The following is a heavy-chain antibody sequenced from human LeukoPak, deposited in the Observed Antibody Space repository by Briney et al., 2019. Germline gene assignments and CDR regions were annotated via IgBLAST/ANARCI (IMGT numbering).Heavy chain of an antibody. CDR3: ARVGFLGQATAAAGAFDY. D-gene: IGHD2-2*01. J-gene: IGHJ4*02. V-gene: IGHV6-1*01. Sequence: SQTLSLTCAISGDSVSSNIGTWHWIRQSPSRGLEWLGRTYYRSKWYNDYAVSVKSRITINPDTSKNQFSLQLNSVTPDDTAIYYCARVGFLGQATAAAGAFDYWGQGTLVTVSS. CDR2: TYYRSKWYN. CDR1: GDSVSSNIGT.